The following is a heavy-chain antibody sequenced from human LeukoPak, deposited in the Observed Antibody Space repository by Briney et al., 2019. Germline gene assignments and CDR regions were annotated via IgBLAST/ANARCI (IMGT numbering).Heavy chain of an antibody. CDR1: GYTFTSYG. V-gene: IGHV1-18*01. CDR3: ARVSATVGSFDP. D-gene: IGHD4-17*01. J-gene: IGHJ5*02. CDR2: ISAYNGDT. Sequence: ASVKVSCKASGYTFTSYGISWVRQAPGQGLEWMGWISAYNGDTNYAQKLQGRVTMTTDTSTSTAYMELRSLRSDDTAVYYCARVSATVGSFDPWGQGTLVTVSS.